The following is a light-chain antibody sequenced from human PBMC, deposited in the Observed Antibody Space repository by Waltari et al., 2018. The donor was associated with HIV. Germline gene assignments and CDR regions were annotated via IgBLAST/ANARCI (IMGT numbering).Light chain of an antibody. J-gene: IGLJ1*01. CDR2: RNN. CDR3: AAWDDSLSGLYV. V-gene: IGLV1-47*01. Sequence: QSVLTQPPSASGTPGQRVTISCSGSSSNIGSNYVYWYQQLPGTAPKLLIYRNNRRPSGVPVRFSGSKSGTSASLAISGLRSEDEADYYCAAWDDSLSGLYVFGTGTKVTVL. CDR1: SSNIGSNY.